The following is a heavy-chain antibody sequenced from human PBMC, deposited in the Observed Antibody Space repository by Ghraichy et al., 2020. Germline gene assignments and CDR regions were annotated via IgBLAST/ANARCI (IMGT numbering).Heavy chain of an antibody. Sequence: SETLSLTCTVSGGSISSGGYYWSWIRQHPGKGLEWIGYIYYSGSTYYNPSLKSRVTISVDTSKNQFSLKLSSVTAADTAVYYCARAPGYCSGGSCYGGGYYYYGMDVWGQGTTVTVSS. J-gene: IGHJ6*02. D-gene: IGHD2-15*01. CDR1: GGSISSGGYY. V-gene: IGHV4-31*03. CDR2: IYYSGST. CDR3: ARAPGYCSGGSCYGGGYYYYGMDV.